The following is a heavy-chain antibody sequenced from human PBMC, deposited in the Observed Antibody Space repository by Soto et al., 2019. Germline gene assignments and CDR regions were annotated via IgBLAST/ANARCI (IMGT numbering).Heavy chain of an antibody. J-gene: IGHJ4*02. Sequence: ASVKVSCKASGYTFVNYEINWVRQATGQGLEWLGWMNPHSGDTFYAQNFQGRVTMTRNTSITTAYMELNSLKSEDTAVYYCARQQAMYYWGQGTLVTVSS. V-gene: IGHV1-8*01. CDR3: ARQQAMYY. CDR2: MNPHSGDT. CDR1: GYTFVNYE.